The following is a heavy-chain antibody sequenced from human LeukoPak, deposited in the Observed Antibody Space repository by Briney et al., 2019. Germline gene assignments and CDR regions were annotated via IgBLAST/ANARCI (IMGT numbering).Heavy chain of an antibody. CDR3: ARDGGRSSWYDYYYGMDV. CDR1: GGSISSYY. J-gene: IGHJ6*02. CDR2: ISYSGST. Sequence: SETLSLTCTVSGGSISSYYWSWIRQPPGEGLEWIGYISYSGSTNYNPSLKSRVTMSIDTSKNQFSLKLSSVTAADTAVYYCARDGGRSSWYDYYYGMDVWGQGTTVTVSS. V-gene: IGHV4-59*01. D-gene: IGHD6-13*01.